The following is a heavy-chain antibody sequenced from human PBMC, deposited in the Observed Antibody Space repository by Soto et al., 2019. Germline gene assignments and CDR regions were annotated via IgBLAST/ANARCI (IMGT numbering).Heavy chain of an antibody. D-gene: IGHD3-22*01. CDR1: GYTFTNYD. J-gene: IGHJ4*02. CDR3: ARDRYDSSGYYFH. CDR2: MNPNSGNT. Sequence: QVQLVKSGAEVKKPGASVKVSCKASGYTFTNYDINWMRQATGQGLEWMGWMNPNSGNTGYAQKFQGRVTMTRNTSISTAYMELSSLRSEDTAVYYCARDRYDSSGYYFHWGQGTLVTVSS. V-gene: IGHV1-8*01.